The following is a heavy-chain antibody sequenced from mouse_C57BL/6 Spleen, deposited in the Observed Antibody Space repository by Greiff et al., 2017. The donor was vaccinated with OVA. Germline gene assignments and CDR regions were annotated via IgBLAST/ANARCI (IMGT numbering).Heavy chain of an antibody. V-gene: IGHV5-4*03. J-gene: IGHJ4*01. Sequence: EVKLVESGGGLVKPGGSLKLSCEASGFTFSSYAMSWVRQTPEKRLEWVATISDGGSYTYYPDNVKGRFTISRDNAKNNLYLQMSHLKSEDTAMYYCARGDYAMDYWGQGTSVTVSS. CDR3: ARGDYAMDY. CDR2: ISDGGSYT. CDR1: GFTFSSYA.